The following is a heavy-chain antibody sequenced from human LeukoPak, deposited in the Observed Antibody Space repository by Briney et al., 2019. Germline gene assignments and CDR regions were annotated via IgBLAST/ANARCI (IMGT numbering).Heavy chain of an antibody. D-gene: IGHD2-2*01. Sequence: SETLSLTCAVYGGSFSGYYWSWIRQPPGKGLEWIGEINHSGSTNYNPSLKSRVTISVDTSKNQFSLKLSSVTAADTAVYYCARRRGSQRSDYWGQGTLVTVSS. CDR1: GGSFSGYY. J-gene: IGHJ4*02. CDR3: ARRRGSQRSDY. V-gene: IGHV4-34*01. CDR2: INHSGST.